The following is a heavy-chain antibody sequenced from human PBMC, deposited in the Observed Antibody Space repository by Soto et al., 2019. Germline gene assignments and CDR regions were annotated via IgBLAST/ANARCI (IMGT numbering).Heavy chain of an antibody. V-gene: IGHV4-30-4*01. CDR3: AREDSGLFDY. D-gene: IGHD6-19*01. CDR1: GDSISSADYC. Sequence: LSLTCTVSGDSISSADYCWSWIRQPPGKGLEWIGYICYSGSTYYNPSLKSRTTMSVDTSKKQFSLTLTSVTAADTAVYYCAREDSGLFDYWGQGSLVTVSS. CDR2: ICYSGST. J-gene: IGHJ4*02.